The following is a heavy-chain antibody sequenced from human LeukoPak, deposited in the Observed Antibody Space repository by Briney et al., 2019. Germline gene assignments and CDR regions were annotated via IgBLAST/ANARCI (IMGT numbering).Heavy chain of an antibody. D-gene: IGHD6-19*01. CDR2: ISWHSENI. J-gene: IGHJ4*02. CDR3: VKDVCSSIDECNSVARTFEYYFDY. CDR1: GFTFDDYA. V-gene: IGHV3-9*01. Sequence: GGSLRLSCAASGFTFDDYAMHWVRQAPGKGLEWVSGISWHSENIGYADPVKGRFAISRDNAKNSLYLQMNSLRAEDTALYYCVKDVCSSIDECNSVARTFEYYFDYWGQGALVTVSS.